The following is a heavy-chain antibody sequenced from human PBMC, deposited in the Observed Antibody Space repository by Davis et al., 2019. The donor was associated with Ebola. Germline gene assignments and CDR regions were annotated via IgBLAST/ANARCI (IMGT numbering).Heavy chain of an antibody. J-gene: IGHJ6*01. V-gene: IGHV1-69*06. CDR1: GGTFITYV. Sequence: SVKVSCKASGGTFITYVINWVRQAPGQGLEWMGGIIPIFGTMNYAQKFQGRVTITADKSTSTAYMELSSLHQGPIGLPPGTLLQEHLWG. CDR3: TLLQEHL. CDR2: IIPIFGTM.